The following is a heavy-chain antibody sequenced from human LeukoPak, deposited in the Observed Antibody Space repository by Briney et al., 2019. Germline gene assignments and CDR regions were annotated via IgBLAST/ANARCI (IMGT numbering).Heavy chain of an antibody. D-gene: IGHD4-17*01. Sequence: GGSLRLSCAASGFTVSSNYMNWVRQAPGQGLEWVSIIYSGGTTYYADSVKGRFTISRDNSKNTLYLQMNSLRAEDTAVYYCARVLWNGDYPRFDFWGQGTLVTVSS. CDR3: ARVLWNGDYPRFDF. V-gene: IGHV3-53*01. CDR2: IYSGGTT. J-gene: IGHJ4*02. CDR1: GFTVSSNY.